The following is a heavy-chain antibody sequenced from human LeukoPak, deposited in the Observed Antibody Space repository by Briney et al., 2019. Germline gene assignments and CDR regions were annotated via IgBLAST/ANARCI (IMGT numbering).Heavy chain of an antibody. J-gene: IGHJ4*02. CDR1: GGTFSSYA. D-gene: IGHD2-2*01. Sequence: WASVKASCKASGGTFSSYAISWVRQAPGQGLEWMGRIIPILGIANYAQKFQGRVTITADKSTSTAYMELSSLRSEDTAVYYCARAERYCSSTSCFQGEYYFDYWGQGTLVTVSS. CDR3: ARAERYCSSTSCFQGEYYFDY. V-gene: IGHV1-69*04. CDR2: IIPILGIA.